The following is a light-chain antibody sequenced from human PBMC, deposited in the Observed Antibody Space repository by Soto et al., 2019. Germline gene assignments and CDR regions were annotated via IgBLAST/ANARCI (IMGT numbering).Light chain of an antibody. Sequence: DIVMTQSLATLSVSPGERATLSSRASQSVSSNLAWYQQKPGQAPRLLIYGASTRATGIPDRFSGSGSGTEFTLTISSLQSEDFAVYYCQQYNNWPLTFGGGTKVQI. CDR3: QQYNNWPLT. CDR2: GAS. J-gene: IGKJ4*02. CDR1: QSVSSN. V-gene: IGKV3-15*01.